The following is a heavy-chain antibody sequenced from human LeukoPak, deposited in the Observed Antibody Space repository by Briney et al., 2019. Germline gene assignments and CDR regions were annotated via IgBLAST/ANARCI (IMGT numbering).Heavy chain of an antibody. J-gene: IGHJ4*02. Sequence: SVTVSCKASGGTFSSYAISWVGQPPGQGLEWMGGIIPIFGTANYAQKFQGRVTITADESTSTAYMELSSLRSEDTAVYYCAREASSGPTFDYWGQGTLVTVSS. V-gene: IGHV1-69*13. D-gene: IGHD6-19*01. CDR2: IIPIFGTA. CDR1: GGTFSSYA. CDR3: AREASSGPTFDY.